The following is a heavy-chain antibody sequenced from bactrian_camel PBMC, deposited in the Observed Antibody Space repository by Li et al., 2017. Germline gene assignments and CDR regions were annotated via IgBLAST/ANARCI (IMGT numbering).Heavy chain of an antibody. CDR2: IYTFHRTT. V-gene: IGHV3S54*01. D-gene: IGHD1*01. Sequence: VQLVESGGASVQPGGSLRLSCAASGNLYNLNCLGWFRQAPGMEREQVAAFIYTFHRTTRYADSVKGRFTISRDDAKNTMYLQMNNLQPEDTAMYYCAASTTLPGCLTLTPNYWGQGTQVTVS. J-gene: IGHJ4*01. CDR3: AASTTLPGCLTLTPNY. CDR1: GNLYNLNC.